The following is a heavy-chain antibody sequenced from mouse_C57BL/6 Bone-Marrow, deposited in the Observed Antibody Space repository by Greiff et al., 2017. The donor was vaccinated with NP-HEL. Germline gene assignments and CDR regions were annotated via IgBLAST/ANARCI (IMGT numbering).Heavy chain of an antibody. D-gene: IGHD1-1*01. J-gene: IGHJ2*01. V-gene: IGHV1-69*01. Sequence: QVQLQQPGAELVMPGASVKLSCKASGYTFTSYWMHWVKQRPGQGLEWIGEIDPSDSYTNYNQKFKGKSTLTVDKSASTAYMQLSSLTSEDSAVYYCAREGAYGWGQGTTLTVSS. CDR2: IDPSDSYT. CDR1: GYTFTSYW. CDR3: AREGAYG.